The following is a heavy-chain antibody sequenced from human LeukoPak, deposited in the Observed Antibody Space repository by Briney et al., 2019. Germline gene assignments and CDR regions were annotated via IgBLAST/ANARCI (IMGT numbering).Heavy chain of an antibody. CDR1: GGSFSGYY. Sequence: SETLSLTCAVYGGSFSGYYWSWIRQPPGKGLEWIGYIYFSGSTNYNPSLKSRVTISVDTSKNQFSLKLSSVTAADTAVYYCARGVVAAPQTFDYWGQGTLVTVSS. CDR2: IYFSGST. CDR3: ARGVVAAPQTFDY. D-gene: IGHD2-15*01. V-gene: IGHV4-59*01. J-gene: IGHJ4*02.